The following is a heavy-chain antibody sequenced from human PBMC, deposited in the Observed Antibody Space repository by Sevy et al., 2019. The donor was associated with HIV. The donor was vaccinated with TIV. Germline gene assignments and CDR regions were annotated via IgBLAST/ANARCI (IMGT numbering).Heavy chain of an antibody. J-gene: IGHJ6*02. CDR2: IKQDGSEI. CDR3: ARAMGV. V-gene: IGHV3-7*01. CDR1: GFTFNSYW. Sequence: GESLKISCAASGFTFNSYWMSWVRQAPGKGLEWVANIKQDGSEIYYVGSVKGRFTIPRDNARNSGYLQMHSLSVEDSGVYYCARAMGVWGQGTTVTVSS.